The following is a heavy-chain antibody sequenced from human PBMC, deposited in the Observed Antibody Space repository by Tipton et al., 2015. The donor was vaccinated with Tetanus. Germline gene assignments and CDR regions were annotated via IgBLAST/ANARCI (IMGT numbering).Heavy chain of an antibody. V-gene: IGHV3-9*01. Sequence: SLRLSCAASGFTFDAYAMHWVRQAPNKGLEWVSRINWNSGSIGYADSVKGRFTISRDNAKNSLYLQMNSLRFEETALYYCAKDNGGYSSNCRYGMDVWGQGTTVTVSS. CDR2: INWNSGSI. CDR1: GFTFDAYA. D-gene: IGHD6-13*01. CDR3: AKDNGGYSSNCRYGMDV. J-gene: IGHJ6*02.